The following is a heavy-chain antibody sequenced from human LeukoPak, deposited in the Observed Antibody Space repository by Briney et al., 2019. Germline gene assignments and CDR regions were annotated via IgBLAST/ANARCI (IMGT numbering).Heavy chain of an antibody. D-gene: IGHD3-10*01. Sequence: PGGSLRLSCAASGFTFSTYAMNWVRQAPGKGLEWVSYISSGSSTIYYADSVKGRFTISRDNAMNSLYLQMNSLRADDTDVYYCAKGTNRGGSAIDYWAREPWSPSPQ. CDR1: GFTFSTYA. J-gene: IGHJ4*02. CDR3: AKGTNRGGSAIDY. V-gene: IGHV3-48*04. CDR2: ISSGSSTI.